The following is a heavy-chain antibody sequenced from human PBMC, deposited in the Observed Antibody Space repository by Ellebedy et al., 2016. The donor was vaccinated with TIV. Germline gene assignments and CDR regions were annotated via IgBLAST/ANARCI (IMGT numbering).Heavy chain of an antibody. CDR3: ARGKRGVVVPAAKNNWFDP. CDR1: GYTFASYD. Sequence: ASVKVSCXASGYTFASYDINWVRQATGQGLEWMGWMNPNSGNTGYAQKFQGRVTMTRNTSISTAYMELSSLRSEDTAVYYCARGKRGVVVPAAKNNWFDPWGQGTLVTVSS. J-gene: IGHJ5*02. CDR2: MNPNSGNT. D-gene: IGHD2-2*01. V-gene: IGHV1-8*01.